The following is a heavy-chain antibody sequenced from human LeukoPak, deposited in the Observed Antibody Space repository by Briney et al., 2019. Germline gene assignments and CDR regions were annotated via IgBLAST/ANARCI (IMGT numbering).Heavy chain of an antibody. CDR2: IYSSGST. Sequence: NSSETLSLTCTISGGSINDYYWGWIRQPPGKGLEWIGYIYSSGSTNSNPSLKSRVTISVDTSKSQFSLKMTSVTAADTAVYYCARQGSGGRAFDIWGQGTMVTVSS. CDR1: GGSINDYY. CDR3: ARQGSGGRAFDI. D-gene: IGHD1-26*01. J-gene: IGHJ3*02. V-gene: IGHV4-59*08.